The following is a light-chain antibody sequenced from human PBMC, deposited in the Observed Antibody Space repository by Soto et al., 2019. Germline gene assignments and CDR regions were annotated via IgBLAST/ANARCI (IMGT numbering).Light chain of an antibody. J-gene: IGLJ7*01. CDR2: ENS. CDR1: SSNIGSNH. V-gene: IGLV1-51*02. Sequence: QSVLTQSPSVSAAPGQKVTISCSGGSSNIGSNHVSWYQQVPGTAPKLLIFENSKRPSGIPDRFSGSKSGTSATLGITGLQTGDEADYYCGTWDSSLSAAVFGGGTQLTVL. CDR3: GTWDSSLSAAV.